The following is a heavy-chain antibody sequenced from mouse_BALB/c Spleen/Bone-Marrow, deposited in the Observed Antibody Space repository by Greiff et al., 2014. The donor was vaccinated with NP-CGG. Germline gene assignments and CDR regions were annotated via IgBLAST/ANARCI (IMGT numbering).Heavy chain of an antibody. CDR3: ARYRLGTYFDY. CDR1: GFNIKDTY. CDR2: IDPANGNT. D-gene: IGHD2-14*01. J-gene: IGHJ2*01. V-gene: IGHV14-3*02. Sequence: VQLKESGAELVKPGASVKLSCTASGFNIKDTYMHWVKQRPEQGLEWIGRIDPANGNTKYDPKFQGKAIITADTSSNTAYLQLSSLTSEDTAVYYCARYRLGTYFDYWGQGTTLTVSS.